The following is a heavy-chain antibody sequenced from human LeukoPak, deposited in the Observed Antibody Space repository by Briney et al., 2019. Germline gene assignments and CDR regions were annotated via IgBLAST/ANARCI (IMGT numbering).Heavy chain of an antibody. D-gene: IGHD4-17*01. CDR2: FDPEEGET. Sequence: ASVKVSCKVSGYTLTELSMHWVRQAPGKGLEWGGGFDPEEGETIYAQKFQGRVTMTEDTSTDTVYMELSSLRSEDTAVYYCTTADGDYFLDYWGQGTLVTVSS. CDR3: TTADGDYFLDY. CDR1: GYTLTELS. J-gene: IGHJ4*02. V-gene: IGHV1-24*01.